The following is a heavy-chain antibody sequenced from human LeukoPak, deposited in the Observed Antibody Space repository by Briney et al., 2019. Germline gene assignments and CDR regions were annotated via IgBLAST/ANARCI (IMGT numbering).Heavy chain of an antibody. CDR1: GVSVSSGIYY. Sequence: SQTLSLTCTVSGVSVSSGIYYWSWIRQHPGGGLEWIGYIYYSGSTYYNPSLKSRVTISVGTSKSQFSLKLSSVTAADTAVYYCARAPSDSWFDPWGQGTLVTVSS. J-gene: IGHJ5*02. D-gene: IGHD2-21*02. CDR2: IYYSGST. V-gene: IGHV4-31*03. CDR3: ARAPSDSWFDP.